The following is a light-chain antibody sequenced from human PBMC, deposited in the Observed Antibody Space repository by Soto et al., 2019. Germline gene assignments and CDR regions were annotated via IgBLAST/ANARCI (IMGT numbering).Light chain of an antibody. Sequence: EIVLTQSPGTLSLSPRERATLSCRASQSVSSNYVAWYQHKVGQAPRLLIYGASNSAPGLPDRFSGSGSGTDFTLTISRLEPEDFALYYCQQYAASPRTFGQGTQVEV. V-gene: IGKV3-20*01. CDR3: QQYAASPRT. CDR1: QSVSSNY. CDR2: GAS. J-gene: IGKJ1*01.